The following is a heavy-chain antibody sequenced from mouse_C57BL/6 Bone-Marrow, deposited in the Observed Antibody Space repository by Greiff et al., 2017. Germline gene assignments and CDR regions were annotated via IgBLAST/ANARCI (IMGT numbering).Heavy chain of an antibody. D-gene: IGHD2-1*01. CDR3: ARTDYGNWGCAY. CDR1: GYTFTSYW. Sequence: VQLQQSGAELARPGASVKMSCKASGYTFTSYWITWVKQRPGQGLEWIGDIYPGSGSTNYNEKFKSKATLTVDTSSSTAYMQLSSLTYEDSAVYYCARTDYGNWGCAYWGQGTLVTVSA. CDR2: IYPGSGST. V-gene: IGHV1-55*01. J-gene: IGHJ3*01.